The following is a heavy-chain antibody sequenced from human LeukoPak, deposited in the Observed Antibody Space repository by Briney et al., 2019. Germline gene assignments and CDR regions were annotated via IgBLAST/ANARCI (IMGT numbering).Heavy chain of an antibody. CDR3: ARGSKAAPGTFDY. CDR1: GGSISSYY. D-gene: IGHD6-13*01. CDR2: IYYTGST. V-gene: IGHV4-59*01. J-gene: IGHJ4*02. Sequence: PSETLSLTCTVSGGSISSYYWSWLRQPPGKGLEWIGYIYYTGSTDYNPSLKSRVAISVDTSKNQFSLKLSSVTAADTAVYYCARGSKAAPGTFDYWGQETLVTVSS.